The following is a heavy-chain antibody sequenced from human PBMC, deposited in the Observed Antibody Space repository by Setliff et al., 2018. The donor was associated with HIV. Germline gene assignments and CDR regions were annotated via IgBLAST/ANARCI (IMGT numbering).Heavy chain of an antibody. V-gene: IGHV1-8*02. Sequence: ASVKVSCKASGYTFTNYDLNWVRQASGQGLGWMGWMNPNSGNTGYARKFQGRLAMTRNTSIDTAYMELSSLTSEDTAVYYCASDWELGHGFYIWGQGTMVTVSS. J-gene: IGHJ3*02. CDR2: MNPNSGNT. CDR1: GYTFTNYD. CDR3: ASDWELGHGFYI. D-gene: IGHD3-10*01.